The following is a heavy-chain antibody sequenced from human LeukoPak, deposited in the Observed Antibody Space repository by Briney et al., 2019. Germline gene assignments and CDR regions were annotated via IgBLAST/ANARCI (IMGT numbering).Heavy chain of an antibody. CDR1: GFTFSSYA. D-gene: IGHD3-22*01. Sequence: GGSLRLSCAASGFTFSSYAMHWVRQAPGKGLEWVAAISYDGSNKYYADSVKGRFTISRDNSKNTLYLQMNSLRAEDTAVYYCARDLYYYDSSGYPDFDYWGQGTLVTVSS. CDR2: ISYDGSNK. J-gene: IGHJ4*02. CDR3: ARDLYYYDSSGYPDFDY. V-gene: IGHV3-30*04.